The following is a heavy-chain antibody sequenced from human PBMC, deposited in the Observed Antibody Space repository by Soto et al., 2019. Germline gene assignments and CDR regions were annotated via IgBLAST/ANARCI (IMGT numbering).Heavy chain of an antibody. CDR3: ARDLDGLHDPNSRTDHRPA. Sequence: PSGALGVTCTLSRGSITSAACYWSWIRQRAGRALEWTGYLPSSGSIYYQPSLKSRATISIDTARNQFSLKVSSVTVADTAVYYCARDLDGLHDPNSRTDHRPAWGQGTLVT. CDR1: RGSITSAACY. V-gene: IGHV4-30-4*01. J-gene: IGHJ1*01. CDR2: LPSSGSI. D-gene: IGHD1-26*01.